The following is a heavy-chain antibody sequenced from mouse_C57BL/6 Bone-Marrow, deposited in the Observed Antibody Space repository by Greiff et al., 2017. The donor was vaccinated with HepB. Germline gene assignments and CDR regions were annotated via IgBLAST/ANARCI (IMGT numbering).Heavy chain of an antibody. D-gene: IGHD3-3*01. CDR3: GRGEQGTY. CDR2: INPSSGYT. J-gene: IGHJ2*01. CDR1: GYTFTSYT. V-gene: IGHV1-4*01. Sequence: VQLQQSGAELARPGASVKMSCKASGYTFTSYTMHWVKQRPGQGLEWIGYINPSSGYTKYNQKFKDKATLTADKSSSTAYMQLSSLTSEDTAVYYCGRGEQGTYWGQGTTLTVSS.